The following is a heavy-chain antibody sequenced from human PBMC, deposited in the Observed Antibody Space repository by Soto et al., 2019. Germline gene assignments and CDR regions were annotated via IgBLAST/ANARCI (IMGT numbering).Heavy chain of an antibody. CDR3: ARRKTKYYFDY. D-gene: IGHD1-1*01. CDR2: ISSSSSYI. J-gene: IGHJ4*02. Sequence: EVQLVESGGGLVKPGGSLRLSCAASGFTFSSYSMNWVRQAPGKGLEWVSSISSSSSYIYYADSVKGRFTISRDNAKNSLSLQMNSLGAEDTAVYYWARRKTKYYFDYWGPGTLVTVSS. V-gene: IGHV3-21*01. CDR1: GFTFSSYS.